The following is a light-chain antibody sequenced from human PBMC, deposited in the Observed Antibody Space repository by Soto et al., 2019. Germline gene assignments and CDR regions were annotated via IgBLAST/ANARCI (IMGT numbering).Light chain of an antibody. V-gene: IGKV2-28*01. J-gene: IGKJ4*01. CDR2: LGS. Sequence: DIVMTQSPLSLPVTPGEPASISCRSSQTLLHSNGYNYLGWYLQKPGQSPQLLIYLGSNRASGAPDRFSGSGSGTDFTLKISRVEAEDVGVYYCMQALQTPLTFGGGTKVEIK. CDR1: QTLLHSNGYNY. CDR3: MQALQTPLT.